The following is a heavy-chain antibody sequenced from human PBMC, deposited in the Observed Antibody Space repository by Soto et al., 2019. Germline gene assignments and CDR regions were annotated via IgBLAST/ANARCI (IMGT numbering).Heavy chain of an antibody. CDR3: ARHSRRITMVRGVKSYYFDY. V-gene: IGHV4-59*08. Sequence: PSETLSLTCTVSGDSISSYYWSWIRQPRGKGLEWIGYIYYSGSTNYNPSLKSRVTISVDTSKNQFSLKLSSVTAADTAVYYCARHSRRITMVRGVKSYYFDYWGQGTLVTVSS. CDR1: GDSISSYY. J-gene: IGHJ4*02. CDR2: IYYSGST. D-gene: IGHD3-10*01.